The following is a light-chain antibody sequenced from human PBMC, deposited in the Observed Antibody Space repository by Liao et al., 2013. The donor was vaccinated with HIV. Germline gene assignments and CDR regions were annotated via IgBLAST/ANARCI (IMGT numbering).Light chain of an antibody. V-gene: IGLV3-21*01. CDR1: NMGDRS. Sequence: SYVLTQPPSVSVAPGKTATITCGGNNMGDRSVHWYQQRPGQAPVLVIHSDSDRPSGIPERFSGSSSGTTVTLTISGAQVEDEADYYCYSAADNVVVFGGGTKLTVL. J-gene: IGLJ2*01. CDR3: YSAADNVVV. CDR2: SDS.